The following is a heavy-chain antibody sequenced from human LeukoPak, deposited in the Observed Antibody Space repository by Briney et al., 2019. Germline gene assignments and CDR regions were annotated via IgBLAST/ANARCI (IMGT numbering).Heavy chain of an antibody. CDR2: IRGGGDST. Sequence: GGSLRLSCAASGFTFSNYAINWVRQAPGTGLAWVSRIRGGGDSTYYADSVKGRFTFSRDNSKNTLYLQMNSLRADDTAVYYCARDSSTSNYYFGMDVWGQGTTVTVSS. CDR1: GFTFSNYA. J-gene: IGHJ6*02. D-gene: IGHD6-19*01. V-gene: IGHV3-23*01. CDR3: ARDSSTSNYYFGMDV.